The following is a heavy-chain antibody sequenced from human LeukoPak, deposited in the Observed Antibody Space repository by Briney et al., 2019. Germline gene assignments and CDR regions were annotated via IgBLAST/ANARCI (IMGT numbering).Heavy chain of an antibody. J-gene: IGHJ5*02. D-gene: IGHD3-3*01. CDR3: ARDLVLRFLEWSLPGKNWFDP. Sequence: PGGSLRLSCAASGLTFSSYSMNWVRQAPGKGLEWVSSISSSSSYIYYADSVKGRFTISRDNAKNSLYLQMNSLRAEDTAVYYCARDLVLRFLEWSLPGKNWFDPWGQGTLVTVSS. CDR1: GLTFSSYS. CDR2: ISSSSSYI. V-gene: IGHV3-21*01.